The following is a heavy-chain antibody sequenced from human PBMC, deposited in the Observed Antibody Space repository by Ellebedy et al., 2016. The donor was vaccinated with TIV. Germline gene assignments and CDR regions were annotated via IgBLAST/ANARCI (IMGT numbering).Heavy chain of an antibody. CDR1: GGSISSGGYY. J-gene: IGHJ6*02. CDR3: AREHPPDYRNDYYGMDV. CDR2: IYYSGST. Sequence: SETLSLXCTVSGGSISSGGYYWSWIRQHPGKGLEWIGYIYYSGSTYYNPSLKSRVTISVDTSKNQFSLKLSSVTAADTAVYYCAREHPPDYRNDYYGMDVWGQGTTVTVSS. D-gene: IGHD4-11*01. V-gene: IGHV4-31*03.